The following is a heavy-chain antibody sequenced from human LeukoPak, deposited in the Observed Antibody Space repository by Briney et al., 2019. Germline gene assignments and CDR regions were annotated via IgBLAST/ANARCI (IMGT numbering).Heavy chain of an antibody. CDR3: AKVNKKMADLDY. D-gene: IGHD5-24*01. CDR2: ISGGGGST. CDR1: GFTFSSYA. J-gene: IGHJ4*02. V-gene: IGHV3-23*01. Sequence: PGASLRLSCAASGFTFSSYAMSWVRQAPGKGLEWVSAISGGGGSTYYADSVKGRFTISRDNSKITLYLQMNSLRAEDTAVYYCAKVNKKMADLDYWGQGTLVTVSS.